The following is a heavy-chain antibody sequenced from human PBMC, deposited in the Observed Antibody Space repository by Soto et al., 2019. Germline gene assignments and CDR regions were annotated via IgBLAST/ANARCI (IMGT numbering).Heavy chain of an antibody. J-gene: IGHJ6*03. CDR2: ISGSGGST. CDR3: AKGGSGFLHEMAYYYMDV. Sequence: GGSLRLSCAASGFTFSSYAMSWVRQAPGKGLEWVSAISGSGGSTYYADSVKGRFTISRDNSKNTLYLQMNSLRAEDTAVYYCAKGGSGFLHEMAYYYMDVWGKGTTVTVSS. V-gene: IGHV3-23*01. CDR1: GFTFSSYA. D-gene: IGHD3-3*01.